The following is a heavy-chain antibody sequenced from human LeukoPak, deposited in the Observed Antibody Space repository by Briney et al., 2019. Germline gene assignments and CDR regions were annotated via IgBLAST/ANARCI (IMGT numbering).Heavy chain of an antibody. D-gene: IGHD6-19*01. CDR2: ISGSGGST. CDR3: AKLSRVAGTSSYFDY. CDR1: GFTFSSYA. J-gene: IGHJ4*02. Sequence: GGSLRLPCAASGFTFSSYAMSWVRQAPGKGLEWVSAISGSGGSTYYADSVKGRFTISRDNSKNTLYLQMNSLRAEDTAVYYCAKLSRVAGTSSYFDYWGQGTLVTVSS. V-gene: IGHV3-23*01.